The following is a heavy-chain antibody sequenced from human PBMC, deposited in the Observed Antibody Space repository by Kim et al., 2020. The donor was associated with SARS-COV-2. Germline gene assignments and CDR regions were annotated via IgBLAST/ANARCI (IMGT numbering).Heavy chain of an antibody. D-gene: IGHD2-2*01. V-gene: IGHV3-15*01. Sequence: KGRFTISRDDSKHTLYLQMNSLKTEDTAVYYCTTDTAAIVVVPVSNWFDPWGQGTLVTVSS. J-gene: IGHJ5*02. CDR3: TTDTAAIVVVPVSNWFDP.